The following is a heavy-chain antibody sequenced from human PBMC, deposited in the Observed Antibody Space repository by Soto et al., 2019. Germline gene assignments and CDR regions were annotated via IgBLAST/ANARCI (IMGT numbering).Heavy chain of an antibody. CDR2: INPSGGST. CDR1: GYTFTSYY. CDR3: AWGGAIYDSSGSSYYGMDV. V-gene: IGHV1-46*01. Sequence: ASVKVSCKASGYTFTSYYMHWVRQAPGQGLEWMGIINPSGGSTNYAQKFQGRVTMTRDTSTSTAYMELSRLRSEDTAVYYCAWGGAIYDSSGSSYYGMDVWGQGTTVTVSS. D-gene: IGHD3-22*01. J-gene: IGHJ6*02.